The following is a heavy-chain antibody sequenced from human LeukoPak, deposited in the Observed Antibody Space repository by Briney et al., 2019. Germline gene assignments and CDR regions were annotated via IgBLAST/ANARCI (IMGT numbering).Heavy chain of an antibody. CDR2: ISYDGSNK. Sequence: GGSLRLSCAASGFTFSTYGMHWVRQAPGKGLEWVAVISYDGSNKYYADSVKGRFTISRDNSKNTLYLQMNSLRAEDTAVYYCARGGSYLSAFDIWGQGTMVTVSS. V-gene: IGHV3-30*03. CDR1: GFTFSTYG. CDR3: ARGGSYLSAFDI. D-gene: IGHD1-26*01. J-gene: IGHJ3*02.